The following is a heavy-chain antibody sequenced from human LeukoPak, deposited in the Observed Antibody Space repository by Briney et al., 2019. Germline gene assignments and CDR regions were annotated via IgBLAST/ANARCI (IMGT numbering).Heavy chain of an antibody. Sequence: GESLKISCKGSGYSFTSYWISWVRQMPGKGLEWMGRIDPSDSYTNYSPSFQGHVTISADKSITTAYLQWSSLKASDTAMYYCARENGDYFDYWGQGTLVTVSS. CDR3: ARENGDYFDY. CDR1: GYSFTSYW. D-gene: IGHD3-10*01. V-gene: IGHV5-10-1*01. J-gene: IGHJ4*02. CDR2: IDPSDSYT.